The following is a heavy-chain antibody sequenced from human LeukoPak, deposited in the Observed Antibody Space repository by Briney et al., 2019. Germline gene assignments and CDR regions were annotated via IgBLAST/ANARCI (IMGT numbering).Heavy chain of an antibody. V-gene: IGHV3-30*18. CDR3: AKELTTSSGYLHYFDY. CDR2: ISYNGSNK. CDR1: RFTFSSYG. Sequence: GRSLTLSCAASRFTFSSYGMHWVRLAPGKGLEWVAVISYNGSNKYYADSVKGRFTISRDNSKNTLYLQMNSMRAEDTAVYYCAKELTTSSGYLHYFDYWGQGTLVTVSS. D-gene: IGHD6-13*01. J-gene: IGHJ4*02.